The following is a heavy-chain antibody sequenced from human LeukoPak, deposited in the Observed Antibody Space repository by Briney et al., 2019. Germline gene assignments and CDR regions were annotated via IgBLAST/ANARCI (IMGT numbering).Heavy chain of an antibody. CDR1: GYTFNRYG. CDR3: AKDHGYGVPGMILDDY. Sequence: SSVKVSCKASGYTFNRYGITWVRQAPGQGLEWLGWISGYNGNTDYAQKLQGRVTMTTDTSTSTAYMQLKSLRSGDTASYYGAKDHGYGVPGMILDDYWGQGTLVTVSS. J-gene: IGHJ4*02. V-gene: IGHV1-18*01. CDR2: ISGYNGNT. D-gene: IGHD2-15*01.